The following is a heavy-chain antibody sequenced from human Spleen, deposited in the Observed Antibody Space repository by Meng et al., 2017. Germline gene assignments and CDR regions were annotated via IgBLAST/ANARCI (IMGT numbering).Heavy chain of an antibody. CDR2: IYYTGNT. CDR3: ARVGACSGGSCYYRLFDY. Sequence: QVQLQESGPGLVKPSQTLSLTCTVSGASISRIGYYWSWIRQHPGKGLEWVGYIYYTGNTDYNPSLKSRVTMSVDTSKDQFSLKLSSVTAADTAVYYCARVGACSGGSCYYRLFDYWGQGTLVTVSS. D-gene: IGHD2-15*01. V-gene: IGHV4-30-4*08. CDR1: GASISRIGYY. J-gene: IGHJ4*02.